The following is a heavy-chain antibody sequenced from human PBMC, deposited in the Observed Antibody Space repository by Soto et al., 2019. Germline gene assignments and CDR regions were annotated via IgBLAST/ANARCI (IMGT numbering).Heavy chain of an antibody. J-gene: IGHJ4*02. CDR3: ARETPSFDS. CDR1: GFTFSDYP. CDR2: IRTISSAI. Sequence: QLVESGGGLVQPGGSLRLSCAASGFTFSDYPMNWVRQAPGKGLEWVSSIRTISSAIYFADYVRGRFTISRDNARNSLYLQMTSLRDEDTAVYYCARETPSFDSWGQGTLVTVSS. V-gene: IGHV3-48*02. D-gene: IGHD2-15*01.